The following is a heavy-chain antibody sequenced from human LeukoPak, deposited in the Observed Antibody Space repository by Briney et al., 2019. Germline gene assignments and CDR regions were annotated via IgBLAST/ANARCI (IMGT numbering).Heavy chain of an antibody. CDR3: ARGGGIAAAGTTYYFDY. CDR1: GFTFSSYA. Sequence: PGGSLRLSCAASGFTFSSYAMPWVRQAPGKGLEWVAVISYDGSNKYYADSVKGRFTISRDNSKNTLYLQMNSLRAEDTAVYYCARGGGIAAAGTTYYFDYWGQGTLVTVSS. J-gene: IGHJ4*02. V-gene: IGHV3-30-3*01. D-gene: IGHD6-13*01. CDR2: ISYDGSNK.